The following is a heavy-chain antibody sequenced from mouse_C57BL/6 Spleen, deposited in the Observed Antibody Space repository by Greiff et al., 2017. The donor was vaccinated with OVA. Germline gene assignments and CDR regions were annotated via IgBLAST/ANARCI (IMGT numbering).Heavy chain of an antibody. J-gene: IGHJ1*03. CDR3: ARDPDGSDPYWYFDV. V-gene: IGHV5-16*01. Sequence: EVQVVESEGGLVQPGSSMKLSCTASGFTFSDYYMAWVRQVPEKGLEWVANINYDGSSTYYLDSLKSRFIISRDNAKNILYLQMSSLKSEDTATYDCARDPDGSDPYWYFDVWGTGTTVTVSS. D-gene: IGHD1-1*01. CDR2: INYDGSST. CDR1: GFTFSDYY.